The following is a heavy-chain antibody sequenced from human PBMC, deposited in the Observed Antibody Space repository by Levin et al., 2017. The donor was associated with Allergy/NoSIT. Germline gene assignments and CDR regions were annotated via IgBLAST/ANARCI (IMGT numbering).Heavy chain of an antibody. CDR1: GYSFTSYD. CDR3: ARGRGSTAWYYFDY. J-gene: IGHJ4*02. CDR2: MLPNSGST. Sequence: ASVKVSCKASGYSFTSYDINWVRHASGQGLEWMGRMLPNSGSTDYAQKFQGRVTLTRNTSTNTAYMELSALTSEDTAVYYCARGRGSTAWYYFDYWGQGTLVPVSS. V-gene: IGHV1-8*01. D-gene: IGHD3-16*01.